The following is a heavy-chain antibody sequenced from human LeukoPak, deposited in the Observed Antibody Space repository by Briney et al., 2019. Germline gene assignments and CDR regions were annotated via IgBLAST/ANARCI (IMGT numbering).Heavy chain of an antibody. D-gene: IGHD3-22*01. CDR2: INAGNGIT. V-gene: IGHV1-3*01. CDR3: ARATYYPDY. CDR1: GYTFTSYA. Sequence: ASVKVSCKASGYTFTSYAMHWVRQAPGQRLEWMGWINAGNGITKYSQKFQGRVTITRDTSASTAYMELSSLRSEDTAVYYCARATYYPDYWGQGTLVTVSS. J-gene: IGHJ4*02.